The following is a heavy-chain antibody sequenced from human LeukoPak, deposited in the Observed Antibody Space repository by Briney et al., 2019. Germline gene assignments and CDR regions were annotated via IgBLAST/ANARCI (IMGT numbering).Heavy chain of an antibody. D-gene: IGHD5-18*01. CDR3: ARAKIIQSITHMDV. CDR2: MSHDGSIE. CDR1: GFTFSTYG. J-gene: IGHJ6*02. Sequence: GGSLRLSCGASGFTFSTYGMHWVRQAPGKGLEWVAVMSHDGSIEKYAGSVKGRFTISRDNSKKTLFLQMNSLRSDDVAVYYCARAKIIQSITHMDVWGQGTTVTVSS. V-gene: IGHV3-30*03.